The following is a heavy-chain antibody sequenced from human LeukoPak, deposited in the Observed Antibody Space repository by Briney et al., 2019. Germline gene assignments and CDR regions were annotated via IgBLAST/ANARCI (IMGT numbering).Heavy chain of an antibody. Sequence: GGSLRLSCAASGFTFSKSTMSWVRQAPGKGLEWVSAISGSGGSTYYADSVKGRFTISRDNSKNTLYLQMNSLRAEDTAVYYCAREVDEFGGVIVDNWFDPWGQGTLVTVSS. CDR1: GFTFSKST. V-gene: IGHV3-23*01. D-gene: IGHD3-16*02. CDR2: ISGSGGST. CDR3: AREVDEFGGVIVDNWFDP. J-gene: IGHJ5*02.